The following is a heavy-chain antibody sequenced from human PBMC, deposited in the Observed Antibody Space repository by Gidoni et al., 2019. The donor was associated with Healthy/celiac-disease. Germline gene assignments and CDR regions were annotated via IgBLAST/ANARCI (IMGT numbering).Heavy chain of an antibody. CDR3: ARVGVVPAAIVGGSYYYYMDV. J-gene: IGHJ6*03. V-gene: IGHV3-74*01. CDR2: INSDGSST. D-gene: IGHD2-2*02. Sequence: EVQLVESGGGLVQPGGSLRLSCAASGFTFSSYWMHWVRQAPGKGLVWVSRINSDGSSTSYSDAVKGRFTISRDNAKNTLYLQMNSLRAEDTAVYYCARVGVVPAAIVGGSYYYYMDVWGKGTTVTVSS. CDR1: GFTFSSYW.